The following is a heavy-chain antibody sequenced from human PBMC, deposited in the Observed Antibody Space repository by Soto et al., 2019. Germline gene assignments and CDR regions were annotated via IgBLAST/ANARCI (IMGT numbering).Heavy chain of an antibody. CDR2: ISAYNGNT. CDR3: ARPSTDYGHYGWSLGY. CDR1: GYTFSGYA. J-gene: IGHJ4*02. Sequence: QVQLVQSAAEVKKPGASVKVSCTTSGYTFSGYAMSWVRQAPGQGLELMGWISAYNGNTGYAQKFQGRLTLTTDTSSATAHMELRGLTSDDTALYYCARPSTDYGHYGWSLGYWGQGTLVTVSS. V-gene: IGHV1-18*01. D-gene: IGHD4-17*01.